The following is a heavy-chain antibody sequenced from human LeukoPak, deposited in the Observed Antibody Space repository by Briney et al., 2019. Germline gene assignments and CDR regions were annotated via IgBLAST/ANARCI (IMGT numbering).Heavy chain of an antibody. V-gene: IGHV4-34*01. CDR3: AKVDRQFLVY. J-gene: IGHJ4*02. D-gene: IGHD3-3*01. Sequence: PSETLSLTCAAYGVSFSGYNWNWTCQPPGKGLEWIGEINHSGSTNYNPSLKSRVTISVDTSKNQFSLKLSPVTSADAAVYYCAKVDRQFLVYWGQGTLVTVSS. CDR2: INHSGST. CDR1: GVSFSGYN.